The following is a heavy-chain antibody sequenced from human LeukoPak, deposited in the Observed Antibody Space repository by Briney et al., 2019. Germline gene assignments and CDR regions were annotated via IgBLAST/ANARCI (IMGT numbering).Heavy chain of an antibody. J-gene: IGHJ6*02. CDR1: GFTFDDYT. D-gene: IGHD1-26*01. V-gene: IGHV3-43*01. CDR3: AKDREDDYYYTMDV. Sequence: GGSLRLSCAASGFTFDDYTMHWVRQAPGKGLEWVSLISWDGDSTYYADSVKGRFTISRDNNKSSVYLQMKSLRTEDSALYYCAKDREDDYYYTMDVWGRGTTVTVSS. CDR2: ISWDGDST.